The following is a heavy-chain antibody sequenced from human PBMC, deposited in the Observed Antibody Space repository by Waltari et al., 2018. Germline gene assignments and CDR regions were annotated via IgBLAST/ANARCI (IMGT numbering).Heavy chain of an antibody. CDR3: AKGKRAPDY. J-gene: IGHJ4*02. Sequence: DVQLVESGGDLVQPGESLRLSCAVSGFTFSGSWMSWVRRAPGKGLEWVANINQDGSEKYYVDSVMGRFSISRDNAKNSLFLQMNSLRAEDTAVYYCAKGKRAPDYWGQGTLVTVSS. V-gene: IGHV3-7*01. CDR2: INQDGSEK. CDR1: GFTFSGSW.